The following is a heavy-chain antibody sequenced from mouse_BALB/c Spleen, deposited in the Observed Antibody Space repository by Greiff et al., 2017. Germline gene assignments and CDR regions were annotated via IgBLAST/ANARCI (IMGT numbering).Heavy chain of an antibody. V-gene: IGHV5-6*01. D-gene: IGHD3-1*01. Sequence: EVQVVESGGDLVKPGGSLKLSCAASGFTFSSYGMSWVRQTPDKRLEWVATISSGGSYTYYPDSVKGRFTISRDNAKNTLYLQMSSLKSEDTAMYYCARHDQLGLRVAYWGQGTLVTVSA. CDR3: ARHDQLGLRVAY. J-gene: IGHJ3*01. CDR2: ISSGGSYT. CDR1: GFTFSSYG.